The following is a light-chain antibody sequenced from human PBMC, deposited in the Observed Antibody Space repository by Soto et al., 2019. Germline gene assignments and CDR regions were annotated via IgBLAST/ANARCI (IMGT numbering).Light chain of an antibody. CDR1: SSDVGSYNL. CDR3: CSYAGSSTFV. V-gene: IGLV2-23*01. J-gene: IGLJ1*01. CDR2: EGS. Sequence: QSALTQPASVSGSPGQSITISCTGTSSDVGSYNLVSWYQQHPGKAPKLMIYEGSKRPSGVSNRFSGSKSGNPASLTISGLQAEDEADYYCCSYAGSSTFVFGTGTKATV.